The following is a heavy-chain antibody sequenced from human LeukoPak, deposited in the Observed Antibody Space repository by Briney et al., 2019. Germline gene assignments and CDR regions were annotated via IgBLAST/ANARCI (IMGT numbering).Heavy chain of an antibody. J-gene: IGHJ4*02. CDR2: IIPIFGTA. CDR3: ASDDYYDSSGFLY. D-gene: IGHD3-22*01. V-gene: IGHV1-69*05. Sequence: ASVKVSCKASGGTFSSYAISWVRQAPGQGLEWMGGIIPIFGTANYAQKFQGRVTITTDESTSTTYMELSSLRSEDTAVYYCASDDYYDSSGFLYWGQGTLVTVSS. CDR1: GGTFSSYA.